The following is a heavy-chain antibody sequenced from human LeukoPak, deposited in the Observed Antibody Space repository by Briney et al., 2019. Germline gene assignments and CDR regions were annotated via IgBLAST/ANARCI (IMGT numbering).Heavy chain of an antibody. Sequence: TGGSLRLSCAASGFTFSSYGMHWVRQAPGKGLEWVAFIRYDGSNKYYADSVKGRFTISRDNSKNTLYLQMNSLRAEDTAVYYCAKDQSGTTFFDYWGQGTLVTVSS. CDR3: AKDQSGTTFFDY. J-gene: IGHJ4*02. V-gene: IGHV3-30*02. CDR2: IRYDGSNK. D-gene: IGHD1-1*01. CDR1: GFTFSSYG.